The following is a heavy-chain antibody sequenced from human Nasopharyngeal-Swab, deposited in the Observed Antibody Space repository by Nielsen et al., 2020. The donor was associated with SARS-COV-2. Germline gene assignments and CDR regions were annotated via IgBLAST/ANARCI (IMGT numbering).Heavy chain of an antibody. V-gene: IGHV4-34*01. J-gene: IGHJ6*02. Sequence: SETLSLTCAVYGGSFSGYYWSWIRQPPGKGLEWIGEINHSGSTNYNPSLKSRVTISVDTSKNQFSLKPSSVTAADTAVYYCARGRHYYGSGSYYLKGYYYYGMDVWGQGTTVTVSS. D-gene: IGHD3-10*01. CDR2: INHSGST. CDR3: ARGRHYYGSGSYYLKGYYYYGMDV. CDR1: GGSFSGYY.